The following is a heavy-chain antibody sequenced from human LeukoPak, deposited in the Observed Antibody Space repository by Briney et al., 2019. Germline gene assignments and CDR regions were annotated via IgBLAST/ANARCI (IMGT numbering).Heavy chain of an antibody. V-gene: IGHV3-33*01. J-gene: IGHJ4*02. CDR3: ARGYCSSTSCSIFDY. CDR2: IWYDGSNK. D-gene: IGHD2-2*01. Sequence: PGGSLRLSCAASGFIFSSYGMHWVRQAPGKGLEWVAVIWYDGSNKYYADSVKGRFTISRDNSKNTLYLQMNSLRAEDTAVYYCARGYCSSTSCSIFDYWGQGTLVTVSS. CDR1: GFIFSSYG.